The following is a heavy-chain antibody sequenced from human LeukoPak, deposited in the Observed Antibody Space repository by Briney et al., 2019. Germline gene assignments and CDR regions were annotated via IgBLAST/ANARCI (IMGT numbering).Heavy chain of an antibody. CDR1: GGSFSGYY. CDR2: INHSGST. CDR3: ARALWGDILTGVRFDY. D-gene: IGHD3-9*01. V-gene: IGHV4-34*01. Sequence: SETLSLTCAVYGGSFSGYYWSWIRQPPGKGLEWIGEINHSGSTNYNPSLKSRVTISVDTSKNQFSLKLGSVTAADTAVYYCARALWGDILTGVRFDYWGQGTLVTVSS. J-gene: IGHJ4*02.